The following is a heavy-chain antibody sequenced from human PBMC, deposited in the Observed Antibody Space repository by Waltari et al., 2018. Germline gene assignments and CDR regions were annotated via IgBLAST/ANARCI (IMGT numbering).Heavy chain of an antibody. CDR1: GFTFSNFA. CDR2: LNSNGVIT. J-gene: IGHJ4*02. CDR3: ARVPSHDYGPPFHFDE. V-gene: IGHV3-23*01. D-gene: IGHD4-17*01. Sequence: EVQLLESGGGLVQPGGSLRLSCAASGFTFSNFAMTWVRQAPGKGLELVASLNSNGVITYHADAVRVRFTISRDNSTNTAYLQRNSLRADDTAIYFCARVPSHDYGPPFHFDEWGQGTLVTVSS.